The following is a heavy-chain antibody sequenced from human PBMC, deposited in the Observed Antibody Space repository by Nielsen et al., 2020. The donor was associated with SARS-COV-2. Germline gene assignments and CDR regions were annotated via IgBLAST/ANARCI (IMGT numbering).Heavy chain of an antibody. CDR3: ARVFFGGNYYFDY. CDR2: IYYSGST. CDR1: GGSISSYY. V-gene: IGHV4-59*12. D-gene: IGHD3-10*01. Sequence: SETLSLTCTVSGGSISSYYWSWIRQPPGKGLEWIGYIYYSGSTNYNPSLKSRVTISVDTSKNQFSLKLSSVTAADTAVYYCARVFFGGNYYFDYWGQGTLVTVSS. J-gene: IGHJ4*02.